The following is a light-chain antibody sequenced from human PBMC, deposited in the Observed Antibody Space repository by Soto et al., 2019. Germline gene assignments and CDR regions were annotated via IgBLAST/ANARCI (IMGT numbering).Light chain of an antibody. V-gene: IGKV1-5*03. Sequence: GDRVTITCRASQRISTWLAWYQQKPGKAPNLLMYEASILQSGVPSRFRGSGSGTEFTLTISNLQPDDFATYYCQQYNTYWTFGQGTKVEIK. CDR3: QQYNTYWT. CDR2: EAS. J-gene: IGKJ1*01. CDR1: QRISTW.